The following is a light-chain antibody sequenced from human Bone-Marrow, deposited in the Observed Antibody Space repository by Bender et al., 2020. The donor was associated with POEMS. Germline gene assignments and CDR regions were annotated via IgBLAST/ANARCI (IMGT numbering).Light chain of an antibody. CDR3: QSADSTGTYIV. CDR2: KDT. V-gene: IGLV3-25*03. CDR1: TLPKQY. J-gene: IGLJ2*01. Sequence: SSDLTQPPSVSVSPGQTAWITCSGDTLPKQYAYWYQQKPGQAPVVLIYKDTERPSGIPERFSGSSSGTTVTLIISGVQAEDEADYHCQSADSTGTYIVFGGGTKLTVL.